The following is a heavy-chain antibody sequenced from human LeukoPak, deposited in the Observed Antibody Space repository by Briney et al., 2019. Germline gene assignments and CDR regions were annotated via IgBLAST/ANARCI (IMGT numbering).Heavy chain of an antibody. CDR2: LRGNGGST. Sequence: GGSLRLSCAASGFTFSSYAMSWVRQAPGKGLEWVSSLRGNGGSTEYVDSVRGRFVISRDNSRNTLYLQMNSLRAEDTAVYYCAKSVTAAGTYAFDIWAQGTLVTVSS. D-gene: IGHD6-13*01. CDR3: AKSVTAAGTYAFDI. V-gene: IGHV3-23*01. CDR1: GFTFSSYA. J-gene: IGHJ4*02.